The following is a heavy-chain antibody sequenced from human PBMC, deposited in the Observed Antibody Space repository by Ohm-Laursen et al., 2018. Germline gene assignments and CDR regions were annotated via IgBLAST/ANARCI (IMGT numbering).Heavy chain of an antibody. D-gene: IGHD3-22*01. CDR2: IYTSGST. CDR1: GGSISSYY. Sequence: SQTLSLTCTVSGGSISSYYWSWIRQPPGKGLEWIGRIYTSGSTNYNPSLKSRVTMSIDTSKNQFSLKLSSVTAADTAVYYCARDAYYFDSSGGMRNDYWGQGTLVTVSS. V-gene: IGHV4-4*07. J-gene: IGHJ4*02. CDR3: ARDAYYFDSSGGMRNDY.